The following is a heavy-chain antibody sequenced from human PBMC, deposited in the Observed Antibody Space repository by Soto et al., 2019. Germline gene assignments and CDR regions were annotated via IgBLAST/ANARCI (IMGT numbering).Heavy chain of an antibody. Sequence: GGSLRLSCAASGFTFSSYAMSWVRQAPGKGLEWVSAISGSGGSTYYADSVKGRFTISRDNSKNTLYLQMNSLRAEDTAVYYCAKILGQWLVRRTYYYYGMDVWGQGTTVTVS. CDR2: ISGSGGST. J-gene: IGHJ6*02. V-gene: IGHV3-23*01. CDR1: GFTFSSYA. D-gene: IGHD6-19*01. CDR3: AKILGQWLVRRTYYYYGMDV.